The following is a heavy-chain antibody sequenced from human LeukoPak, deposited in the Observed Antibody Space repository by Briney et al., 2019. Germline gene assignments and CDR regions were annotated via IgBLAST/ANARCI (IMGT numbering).Heavy chain of an antibody. CDR2: IIPILGIA. CDR1: GGTFSSYT. D-gene: IGHD1-26*01. V-gene: IGHV1-69*04. Sequence: SVKVSCKASGGTFSSYTISWLRQPPGQGLEWMGRIIPILGIANYAQKFQGRVTITADKSTSTAYMELSSLRSEDTAVYYCAREVVGANDAPFDYWGQGTLVTVSS. CDR3: AREVVGANDAPFDY. J-gene: IGHJ4*02.